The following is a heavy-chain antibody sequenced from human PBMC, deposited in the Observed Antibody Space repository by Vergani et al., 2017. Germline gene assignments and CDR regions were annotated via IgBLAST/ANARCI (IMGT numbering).Heavy chain of an antibody. Sequence: LEESGGGSVKPGGSLRLSCAASGFKFSDHYMSWIRQAPGKGLEWVSHISPGASTVSYTDSVTGRFTVSRDNDNNSLTLDMTTLRVEDTAVYYCAKNPDKSTTRHDFAMDVWGKGTTVTVSS. CDR3: AKNPDKSTTRHDFAMDV. J-gene: IGHJ6*04. V-gene: IGHV3-11*04. CDR2: ISPGASTV. CDR1: GFKFSDHY. D-gene: IGHD1-1*01.